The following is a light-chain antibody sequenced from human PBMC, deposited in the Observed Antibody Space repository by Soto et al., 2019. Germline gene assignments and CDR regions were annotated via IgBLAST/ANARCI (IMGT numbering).Light chain of an antibody. V-gene: IGLV2-14*01. CDR3: SSFTTSSTLV. CDR1: SSDVGSFDS. J-gene: IGLJ1*01. Sequence: QSVLTQPASVSGSPGQPITISCTGTSSDVGSFDSVAWYQHNPGKAPKLMIYDVSNRPSGVSSRFSGSKSGNTASLSISGLQTEDEANSSCSSFTTSSTLVFGTGTKVTVL. CDR2: DVS.